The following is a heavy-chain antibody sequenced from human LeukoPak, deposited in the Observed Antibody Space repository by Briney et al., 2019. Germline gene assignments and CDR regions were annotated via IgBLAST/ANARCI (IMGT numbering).Heavy chain of an antibody. V-gene: IGHV3-23*01. J-gene: IGHJ4*02. D-gene: IGHD1-26*01. CDR2: ISGSGDST. CDR1: GFTFSNYA. CDR3: SRSPGILGTNYFDY. Sequence: GGSLRLSCAASGFTFSNYAMRWVRQAPGKGLEWVSGISGSGDSTYYADSVKGRFTISRDNSKSTLYLQMNSLTPDDTSVYYCSRSPGILGTNYFDYWGQGTLVTVSS.